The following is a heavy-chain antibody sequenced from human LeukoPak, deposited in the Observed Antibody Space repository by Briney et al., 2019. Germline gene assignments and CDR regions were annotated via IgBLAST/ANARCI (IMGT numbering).Heavy chain of an antibody. CDR3: ARVGPNCSGGSCYLNWFDP. V-gene: IGHV4-34*01. D-gene: IGHD2-15*01. CDR1: GGSFSGYY. CDR2: INHSGST. J-gene: IGHJ5*02. Sequence: SETLSLTCAVYGGSFSGYYWSWIRQPPGKGLEWIGEINHSGSTNYNPSLKSRVTISVDTSKNQFSLKLSSETAADTAVYYCARVGPNCSGGSCYLNWFDPWGQGTLVTVSS.